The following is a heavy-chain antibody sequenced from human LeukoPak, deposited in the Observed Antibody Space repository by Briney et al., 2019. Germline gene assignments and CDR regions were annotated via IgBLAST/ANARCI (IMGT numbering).Heavy chain of an antibody. V-gene: IGHV5-51*01. Sequence: HGESLKISRKGSGYSFTTYWIAWVRQMPGKGLEWMVIIYPGDSDTRYSPSFQGQVTISADKSISTAYLQWSSPKASDTAMYYCARSYCTSTSCPFDYWGQGTLVTVSS. J-gene: IGHJ4*02. CDR3: ARSYCTSTSCPFDY. CDR1: GYSFTTYW. D-gene: IGHD2-2*01. CDR2: IYPGDSDT.